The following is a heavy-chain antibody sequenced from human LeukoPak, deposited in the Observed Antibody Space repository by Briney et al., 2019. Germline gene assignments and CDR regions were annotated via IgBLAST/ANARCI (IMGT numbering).Heavy chain of an antibody. D-gene: IGHD6-13*01. Sequence: SETLSLTCTVSGGSISSSSYYWVWMRQPPGKGLEWIGSIYYSGSTYYNPSLKSRVTISVDTSKNQFSLRLNSVTAADTAVYYCARRDSSSAVPRWDSWGQGTLVTVSS. CDR3: ARRDSSSAVPRWDS. CDR2: IYYSGST. V-gene: IGHV4-39*01. J-gene: IGHJ4*02. CDR1: GGSISSSSYY.